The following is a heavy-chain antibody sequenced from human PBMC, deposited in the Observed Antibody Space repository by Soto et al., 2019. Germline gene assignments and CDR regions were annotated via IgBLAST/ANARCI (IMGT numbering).Heavy chain of an antibody. J-gene: IGHJ3*02. V-gene: IGHV4-59*08. Sequence: SETLSLTCTVSGGSINSYFWAWIRQPPGKGLEWIGYIYYSGSTNYNPSLKSRVTISVDTSKNQFSLKLSSVTAADTAVYYCARHVYDSSGYYIDAFDIWGQGTMVTVSS. CDR2: IYYSGST. CDR3: ARHVYDSSGYYIDAFDI. CDR1: GGSINSYF. D-gene: IGHD3-22*01.